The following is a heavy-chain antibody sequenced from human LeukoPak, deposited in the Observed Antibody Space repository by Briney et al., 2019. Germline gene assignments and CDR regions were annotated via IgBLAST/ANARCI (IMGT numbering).Heavy chain of an antibody. CDR2: ISGSGGST. D-gene: IGHD6-13*01. CDR3: AKGGSQYSSSWFSTFDY. V-gene: IGHV3-23*01. Sequence: GGPLRLSCAASGFTFGTYAMSWVRQAPGKGLEWVSAISGSGGSTYYADSVKGRFTISRDNSKNALYLQINSLRAEDTAVYYCAKGGSQYSSSWFSTFDYWGQGTLVTVSS. J-gene: IGHJ4*02. CDR1: GFTFGTYA.